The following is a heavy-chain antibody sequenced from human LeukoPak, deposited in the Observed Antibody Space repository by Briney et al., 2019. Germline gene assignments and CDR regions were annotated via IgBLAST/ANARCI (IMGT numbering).Heavy chain of an antibody. Sequence: GGSLRISCAASGLTFSYYAMTWVRQAPGRGLEWVSDISASGASMHYADSVKGRLTISRDNSKNTLFLQMHSLRAEDTALFYCAKGSTSATSSNFDYWGQGTLVTVSS. J-gene: IGHJ4*02. V-gene: IGHV3-23*01. CDR1: GLTFSYYA. CDR2: ISASGASM. CDR3: AKGSTSATSSNFDY. D-gene: IGHD4-17*01.